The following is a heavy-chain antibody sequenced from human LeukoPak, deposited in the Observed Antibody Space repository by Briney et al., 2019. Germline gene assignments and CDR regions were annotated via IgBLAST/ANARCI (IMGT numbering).Heavy chain of an antibody. J-gene: IGHJ3*02. Sequence: SETLSLTCTVSGGSISTYWWSWIRQPPGKGLEWIGYIYNSGSTNYNPSLKSRVTISLDTSKNQFSLKLSSVTAADTAVYYCARDYRRSSGVEIWGRGTMVTVSP. V-gene: IGHV4-59*01. CDR3: ARDYRRSSGVEI. CDR2: IYNSGST. CDR1: GGSISTYW. D-gene: IGHD2-8*01.